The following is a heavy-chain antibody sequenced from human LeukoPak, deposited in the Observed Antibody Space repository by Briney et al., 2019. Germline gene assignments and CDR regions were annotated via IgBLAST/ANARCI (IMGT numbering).Heavy chain of an antibody. CDR1: GDSVSSNSAA. Sequence: SQTLSLTCAISGDSVSSNSAAWNWIRQSPSRGFEWLGRTYYRSKWYNDYAVSVKSRITINPDTSKNQFSLQLNSVTPEDTAVYYCARDLGGSYYYYYYGMDVWGQGTTVTVSS. J-gene: IGHJ6*02. D-gene: IGHD1-26*01. V-gene: IGHV6-1*01. CDR3: ARDLGGSYYYYYYGMDV. CDR2: TYYRSKWYN.